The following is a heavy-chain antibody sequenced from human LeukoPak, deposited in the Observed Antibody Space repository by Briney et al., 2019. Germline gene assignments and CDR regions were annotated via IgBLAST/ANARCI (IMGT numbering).Heavy chain of an antibody. CDR3: ARYIVVVPAAKYGMDV. D-gene: IGHD2-2*01. Sequence: SSSYIYYADSVKGRFTISRDNAKNSLYLQMNSLRAEDTAVYYCARYIVVVPAAKYGMDVWGKGTTVTVSS. V-gene: IGHV3-21*01. CDR2: SSSYI. J-gene: IGHJ6*04.